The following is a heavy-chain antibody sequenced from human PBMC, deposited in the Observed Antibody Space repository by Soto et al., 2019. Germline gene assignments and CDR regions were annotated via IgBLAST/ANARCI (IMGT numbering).Heavy chain of an antibody. J-gene: IGHJ4*02. Sequence: SETLSLTCTVSGGSISGYYWSWIRQPPGKGLEWIGNIYYSVSTNYKPSLKSRVTISVDTSKNQFSLKLSSVAAADTAVYYCASSAPDYYYDSSGFDNWGQGALVTVSS. V-gene: IGHV4-59*01. CDR3: ASSAPDYYYDSSGFDN. CDR1: GGSISGYY. CDR2: IYYSVST. D-gene: IGHD3-22*01.